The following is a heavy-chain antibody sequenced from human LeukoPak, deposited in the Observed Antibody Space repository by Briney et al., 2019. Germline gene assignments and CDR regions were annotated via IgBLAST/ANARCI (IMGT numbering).Heavy chain of an antibody. J-gene: IGHJ4*02. D-gene: IGHD6-19*01. V-gene: IGHV4-39*01. CDR2: IYYSGST. CDR3: ARLEGRVAVAGRARFDY. CDR1: GGSISSSSYY. Sequence: SETLSLTCTVSGGSISSSSYYWGWIRQPPGKGLEWIGSIYYSGSTYYNPSLKSRVTISVDTSKNQFSLKLSSVTAADTAVYYCARLEGRVAVAGRARFDYWGQGTVVTVSS.